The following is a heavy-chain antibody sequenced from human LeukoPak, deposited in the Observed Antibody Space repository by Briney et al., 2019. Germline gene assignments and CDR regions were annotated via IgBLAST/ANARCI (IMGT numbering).Heavy chain of an antibody. CDR3: ARDLSDNYTIDY. Sequence: GGSLRLSCAASGFNFGTYSMNWVRQAPGKGLEWLSYINAARDATYYADSVKGRFTISRDNAKNSLYLQMDSLRAEDTALYYCARDLSDNYTIDYWGQGTLVTVSS. CDR1: GFNFGTYS. CDR2: INAARDAT. D-gene: IGHD4-11*01. J-gene: IGHJ4*02. V-gene: IGHV3-48*01.